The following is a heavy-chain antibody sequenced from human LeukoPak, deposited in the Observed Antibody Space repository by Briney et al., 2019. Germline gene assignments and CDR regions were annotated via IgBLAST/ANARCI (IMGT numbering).Heavy chain of an antibody. J-gene: IGHJ3*01. V-gene: IGHV1-2*02. CDR1: GYTFTGYY. CDR3: ARWLVPDAFEV. D-gene: IGHD6-19*01. CDR2: INPNSGGT. Sequence: ASVKVPSKASGYTFTGYYMHGVGQAPGQGLEWMGWINPNSGGTNYAQKFQGRVTMTRDTSISTAYMELSRLRSDDTAVYYCARWLVPDAFEVWGHGTMVTVSS.